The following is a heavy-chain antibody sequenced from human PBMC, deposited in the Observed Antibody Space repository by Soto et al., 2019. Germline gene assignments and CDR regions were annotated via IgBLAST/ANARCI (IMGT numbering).Heavy chain of an antibody. V-gene: IGHV4-38-2*01. CDR2: IHHSGSVFESGST. CDR1: GSSITITYY. CDR3: ARNSSSSYFDY. D-gene: IGHD6-13*01. Sequence: SETLSLTCAVSGSSITITYYWGWVRQPPGKGLEWIGSIHHSGSVFESGSTHYKPSFKSRVTISAETSKNQFSLKLTSVTAADTAVYFCARNSSSSYFDYWGQGSPVTVSS. J-gene: IGHJ4*02.